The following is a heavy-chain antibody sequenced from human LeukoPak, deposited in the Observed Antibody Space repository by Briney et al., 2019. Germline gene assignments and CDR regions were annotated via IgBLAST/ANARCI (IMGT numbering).Heavy chain of an antibody. D-gene: IGHD5-18*01. CDR3: AKGVQSWLTYTYH. Sequence: GGSLRLPCAAFGFTFSNYSKRWVRRAPGKGLEWVSGISGSGGTTYYADSVKGRFTISRDNSKNTLSLQMNSPRVEETAIYYCAKGVQSWLTYTYHGGQGTLVTVSS. CDR2: ISGSGGTT. J-gene: IGHJ4*02. CDR1: GFTFSNYS. V-gene: IGHV3-23*01.